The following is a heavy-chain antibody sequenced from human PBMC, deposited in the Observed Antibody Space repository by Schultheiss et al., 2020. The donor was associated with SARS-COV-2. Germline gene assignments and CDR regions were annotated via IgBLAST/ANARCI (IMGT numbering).Heavy chain of an antibody. D-gene: IGHD3-10*01. CDR1: GYIFTSYY. CDR3: ARDRGVAGHYYYGMDV. CDR2: INPSGGST. V-gene: IGHV1-46*01. J-gene: IGHJ6*02. Sequence: ASVKVSCKASGYIFTSYYMHWVRQAPGQGLEWMGIINPSGGSTSYAQKFQGRVTMTRDTSTSTVYMELSSLRSEDTAVYYCARDRGVAGHYYYGMDVWGQGTTVTVSS.